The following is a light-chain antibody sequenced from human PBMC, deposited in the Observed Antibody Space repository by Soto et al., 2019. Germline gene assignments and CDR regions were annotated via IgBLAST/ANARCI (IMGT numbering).Light chain of an antibody. J-gene: IGKJ1*01. Sequence: DIQMTQSPSSLSASVGDRVTITCRASQSVTTYLHWYQQKAGEAPKLLIYAISNLQSGVSSRLSGSGSGTDFSLTINTLHPEDFANYYCQQGYSTPWTFGQGTKVEIK. CDR3: QQGYSTPWT. CDR2: AIS. V-gene: IGKV1-39*01. CDR1: QSVTTY.